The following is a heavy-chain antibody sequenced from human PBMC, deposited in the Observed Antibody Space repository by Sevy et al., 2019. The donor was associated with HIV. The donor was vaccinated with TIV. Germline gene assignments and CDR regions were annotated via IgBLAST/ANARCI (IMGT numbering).Heavy chain of an antibody. V-gene: IGHV7-4-1*01. CDR3: ARGNFDDYTNTIAGWFDP. CDR2: IDTKTGNP. CDR1: GYTFSFYK. D-gene: IGHD4-4*01. J-gene: IGHJ5*02. Sequence: ASVKVSCKASGYTFSFYKMNWVRQAPGQGLEWLGWIDTKTGNPTYARDFTGRFVFSLDTSVSTAYLHIDSLKAEDTAVYHCARGNFDDYTNTIAGWFDPWGQGTLVTVSS.